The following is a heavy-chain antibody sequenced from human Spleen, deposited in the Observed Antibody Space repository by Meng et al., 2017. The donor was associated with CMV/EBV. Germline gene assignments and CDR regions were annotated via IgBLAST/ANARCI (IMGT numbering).Heavy chain of an antibody. D-gene: IGHD3-3*01. CDR2: ISSSGSTI. V-gene: IGHV3-11*01. CDR3: AREIHTTRITIFGVVINGMDV. J-gene: IGHJ6*02. CDR1: GFTFSDYY. Sequence: GGSLTLSCAPSGFTFSDYYMSWIRQAPGKGLEWVAYISSSGSTIYYADSGKGRFTISRENAKNSLYRQMNSLRAEDTAVYYCAREIHTTRITIFGVVINGMDVWGQGTTVTVSS.